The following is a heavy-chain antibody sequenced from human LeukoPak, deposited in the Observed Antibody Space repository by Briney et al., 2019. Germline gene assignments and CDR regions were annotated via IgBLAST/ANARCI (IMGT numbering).Heavy chain of an antibody. D-gene: IGHD2-15*01. Sequence: GGSLRLSCAASGITFNNYGLNWVRQAPGKGLEWVSFISSSSSYIYYADSVKGRFTISRDNAKNSLHLQMNSLRAEDTAVYYCARVLWYCSGGNCYSGGLGYMDVWGKGTTVTISS. V-gene: IGHV3-21*04. CDR1: GITFNNYG. CDR3: ARVLWYCSGGNCYSGGLGYMDV. J-gene: IGHJ6*03. CDR2: ISSSSSYI.